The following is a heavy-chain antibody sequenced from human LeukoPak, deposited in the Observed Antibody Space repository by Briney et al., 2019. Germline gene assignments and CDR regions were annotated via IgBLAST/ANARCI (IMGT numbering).Heavy chain of an antibody. D-gene: IGHD3-22*01. Sequence: GASVKVSCKASGGTFSSYAISWVRQAPGQGLEWMGGIIPIFGTANYAQKFQGRVTITADKSTSTAYMELSSLRSEDTAVYYCARDPHYYDSSGYYLDYWGQGTLVTVS. CDR2: IIPIFGTA. CDR3: ARDPHYYDSSGYYLDY. V-gene: IGHV1-69*06. CDR1: GGTFSSYA. J-gene: IGHJ4*02.